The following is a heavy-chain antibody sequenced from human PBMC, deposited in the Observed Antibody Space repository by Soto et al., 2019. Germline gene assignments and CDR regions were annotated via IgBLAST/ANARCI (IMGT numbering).Heavy chain of an antibody. CDR2: IYSGGST. Sequence: PGGSLRPSCAASGFTVNTNYMNWVRQAPGKGLEWVSVIYSGGSTNYADSVRGRFTISRDNSKNTLYLQMNSLRAEDTAMYYCARYFDAFDMWGQGTMVTVSS. CDR1: GFTVNTNY. J-gene: IGHJ3*02. CDR3: ARYFDAFDM. V-gene: IGHV3-53*01.